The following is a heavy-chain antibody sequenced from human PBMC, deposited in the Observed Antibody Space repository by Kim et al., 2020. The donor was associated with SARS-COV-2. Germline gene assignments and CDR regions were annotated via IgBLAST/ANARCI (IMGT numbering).Heavy chain of an antibody. CDR2: INPDTGDA. Sequence: ASVKVSCKTYGYTFKGFSIHWVRQAPGLGLEWVGRINPDTGDAGYAQKFQGRVTMSRDTSITTAYMEVTSLTSDDTAVYFCARAQLSVAGYYPAFWGQGTLVTVSS. CDR1: GYTFKGFS. D-gene: IGHD3-22*01. V-gene: IGHV1-2*06. J-gene: IGHJ4*02. CDR3: ARAQLSVAGYYPAF.